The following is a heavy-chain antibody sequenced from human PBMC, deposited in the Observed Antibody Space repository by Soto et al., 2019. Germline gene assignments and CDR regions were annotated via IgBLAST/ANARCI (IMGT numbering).Heavy chain of an antibody. D-gene: IGHD4-17*01. CDR2: IYPGDSDT. CDR1: GYSFTSYW. J-gene: IGHJ4*02. Sequence: GESLKISCKGSGYSFTSYWIAWVRQMPGKGLEWMGTIYPGDSDTRYSPSLQGQVTISADNSISTAYLEWSSLKASDTAIYYCARPTPFASGYGFSYYWGQGPPVTVSS. V-gene: IGHV5-51*01. CDR3: ARPTPFASGYGFSYY.